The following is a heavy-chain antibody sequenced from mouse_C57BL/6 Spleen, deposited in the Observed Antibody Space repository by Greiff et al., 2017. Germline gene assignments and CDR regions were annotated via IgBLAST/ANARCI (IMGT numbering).Heavy chain of an antibody. Sequence: QVQLKQSGAELMKPGASVKLSCKATGYTFTDYWIEWVKQRPGHGLEWIGEILPGSGSTNYNEKFKGKATFTADTSSNTAYMQLSSLTAEDSAIYYCARWDYEYGWAMDYWGQGTSVTVSS. CDR2: ILPGSGST. CDR1: GYTFTDYW. V-gene: IGHV1-9*01. D-gene: IGHD2-4*01. J-gene: IGHJ4*01. CDR3: ARWDYEYGWAMDY.